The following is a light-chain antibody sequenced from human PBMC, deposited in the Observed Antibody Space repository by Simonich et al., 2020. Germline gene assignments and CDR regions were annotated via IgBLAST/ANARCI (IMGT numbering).Light chain of an antibody. V-gene: IGKV3-20*01. Sequence: EIVMTQSPATLSVSPGERATPSCRASQSVSSNLAWYQQKPGQAPRLLIYDASSRATGIPDRFSGSGSGTDFTLTISRLEPEDFAVYYCQQYGSSPPVTFGGGTKVEIK. CDR2: DAS. CDR3: QQYGSSPPVT. CDR1: QSVSSN. J-gene: IGKJ4*01.